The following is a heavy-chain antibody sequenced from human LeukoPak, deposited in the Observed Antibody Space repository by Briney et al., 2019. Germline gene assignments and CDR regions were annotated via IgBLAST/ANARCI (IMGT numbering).Heavy chain of an antibody. Sequence: GASVKVSCKASGYTFTSYGISWVRQAPGQGLEWMGWISAYNGNTNYAQKLQGRVTMTTDTSTSTAYMELRSLRSDDTAVYYCARAVNYDFWSGYYNFDYRGQGTLVTVSS. D-gene: IGHD3-3*01. CDR1: GYTFTSYG. J-gene: IGHJ4*02. CDR2: ISAYNGNT. CDR3: ARAVNYDFWSGYYNFDY. V-gene: IGHV1-18*01.